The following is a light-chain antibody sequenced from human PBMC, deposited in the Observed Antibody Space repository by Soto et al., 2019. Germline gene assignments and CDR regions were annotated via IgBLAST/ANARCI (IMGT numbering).Light chain of an antibody. CDR1: SSDVGGYNY. V-gene: IGLV2-14*01. CDR3: SSYTSSSTPYV. CDR2: EVS. Sequence: QSALTQPASVSGSPGQSINISCTGTSSDVGGYNYVSWYQHHPGKAPKLIICEVSKRPSGVSNRFSGSKSGNTASLPIAGLQAEDEADYDCSSYTSSSTPYVFGTGTKVTVL. J-gene: IGLJ1*01.